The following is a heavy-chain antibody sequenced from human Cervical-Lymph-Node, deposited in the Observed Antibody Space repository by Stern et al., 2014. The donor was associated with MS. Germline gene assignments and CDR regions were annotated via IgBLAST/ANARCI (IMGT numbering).Heavy chain of an antibody. CDR2: ISWADDK. J-gene: IGHJ5*02. CDR3: ARGNSTGYYRDWFDP. D-gene: IGHD6-19*01. V-gene: IGHV2-5*02. CDR1: GFSLSASGVS. Sequence: QVTLRESGPTLVKPTQTLTLTCTFSGFSLSASGVSVGWIRQPPGKALEWLALISWADDKRYSPSLKSRLTITKDTSKNQVVLTMTNMDPVDTATFYCARGNSTGYYRDWFDPWGQGTLVTVSS.